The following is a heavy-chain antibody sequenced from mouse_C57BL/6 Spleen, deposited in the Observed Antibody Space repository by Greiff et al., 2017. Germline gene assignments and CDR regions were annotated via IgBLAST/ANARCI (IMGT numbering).Heavy chain of an antibody. CDR2: IDPSDSET. J-gene: IGHJ2*01. V-gene: IGHV1-52*01. D-gene: IGHD6-1*01. Sequence: QVQLQQPGAELVRPGSSVKLSCKASGYTFTSYWMHWVKQRPIQGLEWIGNIDPSDSETHYNQKFKDKATLTVDKSSSTAYMQLSSLTSEDSAVYYCARGRTLYYFDSWGQGTTLTVSS. CDR1: GYTFTSYW. CDR3: ARGRTLYYFDS.